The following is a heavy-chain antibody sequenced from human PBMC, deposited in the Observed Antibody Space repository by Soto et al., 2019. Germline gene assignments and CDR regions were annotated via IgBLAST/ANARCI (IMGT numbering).Heavy chain of an antibody. CDR3: THSNTMYSRGGGLDV. D-gene: IGHD6-25*01. CDR1: RFTFSSYS. V-gene: IGHV3-30*03. CDR2: IFNDGSDN. Sequence: GGSLRLSCAASRFTFSSYSMHWVRQAPGRGLEWVAVIFNDGSDNDSAYSEKGRFSISRDTTKNTHHLLINSLNNEDTAEYYWTHSNTMYSRGGGLDVWGQGTMVTVSS. J-gene: IGHJ3*01.